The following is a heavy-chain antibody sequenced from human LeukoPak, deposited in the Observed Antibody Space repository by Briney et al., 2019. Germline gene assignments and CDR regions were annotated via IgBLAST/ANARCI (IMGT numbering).Heavy chain of an antibody. V-gene: IGHV3-30-3*01. CDR1: GFTFSSYA. D-gene: IGHD3-22*01. Sequence: GGSLRLSCAASGFTFSSYAMHWVRQAPGKGLEWVAVTSYDGSNKYYADSVKGRFTISRDNSKNTLYLQMNSLRAEDTAVYYCAGTAPGYYDSSGYYYLNYYYYGMDVWGQGTTVTVSS. CDR3: AGTAPGYYDSSGYYYLNYYYYGMDV. J-gene: IGHJ6*02. CDR2: TSYDGSNK.